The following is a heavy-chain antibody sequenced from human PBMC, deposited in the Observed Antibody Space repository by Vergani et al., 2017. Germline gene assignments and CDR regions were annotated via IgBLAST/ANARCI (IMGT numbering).Heavy chain of an antibody. Sequence: VQLVESGGGLVKPGGSLRLSCAASGFTFSSYSMNWVRQAPGKGLEWVAVISYDGSNKYYADSVKGRFTISRDNSKNTLYLQMNSLRAEDTAVYYCAKDVESGGSTLDDYWGQGTLVTVSS. V-gene: IGHV3-30*18. CDR2: ISYDGSNK. CDR3: AKDVESGGSTLDDY. J-gene: IGHJ4*02. CDR1: GFTFSSYS. D-gene: IGHD2-15*01.